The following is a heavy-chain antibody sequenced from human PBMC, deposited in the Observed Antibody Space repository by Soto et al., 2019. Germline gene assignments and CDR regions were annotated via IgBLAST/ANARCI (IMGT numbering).Heavy chain of an antibody. CDR2: ISYDGSNK. Sequence: QVQLVEYGGGVVQPGRSLRLSCAAYGFTFSSYAMHWVRQAPGKGLEWVAVISYDGSNKYYADSVKGRFTISRDNSKNTLYLEKNSVRADDTAVYHCARVFGVMAGYGMDVWGQGTTVTVSS. V-gene: IGHV3-30-3*01. CDR3: ARVFGVMAGYGMDV. D-gene: IGHD3-3*01. CDR1: GFTFSSYA. J-gene: IGHJ6*02.